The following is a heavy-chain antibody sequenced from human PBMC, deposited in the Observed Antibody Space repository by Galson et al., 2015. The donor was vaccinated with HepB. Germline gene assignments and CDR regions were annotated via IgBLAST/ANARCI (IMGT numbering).Heavy chain of an antibody. V-gene: IGHV3-23*01. D-gene: IGHD5-12*01. CDR1: GFTFSSYA. Sequence: SLRLSCAASGFTFSSYAMSWVRQAPGKGLEWVSAISGSGGSTYYADSVKGRFTISRDNSKNTLYLQMNSLRAEDTAVYYCAKYNVDSWGMYYFDYWGQGTLVTVSS. CDR2: ISGSGGST. CDR3: AKYNVDSWGMYYFDY. J-gene: IGHJ4*02.